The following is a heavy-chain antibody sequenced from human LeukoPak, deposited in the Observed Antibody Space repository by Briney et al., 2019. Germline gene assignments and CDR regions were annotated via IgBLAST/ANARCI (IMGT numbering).Heavy chain of an antibody. D-gene: IGHD3-16*02. Sequence: GGSLRLFCAASGFTFSSYSMNWVRQAPGKGLEWVSYISSSSTIYYADSVKGRFTISRDNAKNSLYLQMNSLRAEDTAVYYCARDRYDYVWGSYPIMDVWGKGTTVTVSS. CDR3: ARDRYDYVWGSYPIMDV. J-gene: IGHJ6*03. CDR1: GFTFSSYS. CDR2: ISSSSTI. V-gene: IGHV3-48*01.